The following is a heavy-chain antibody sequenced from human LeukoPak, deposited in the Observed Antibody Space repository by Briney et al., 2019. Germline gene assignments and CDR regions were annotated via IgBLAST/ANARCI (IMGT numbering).Heavy chain of an antibody. CDR1: GGTFSSYA. CDR2: IIPIFGTA. Sequence: SVKVSCKASGGTFSSYAISWVRQAPGQGLEWMGRIIPIFGTANYAQKFQGRVTITTDESTSTAYMELSSLRSEDTAAYYCATVTMVRGVIGWFDPWGQGTLVTVSS. V-gene: IGHV1-69*05. J-gene: IGHJ5*02. D-gene: IGHD3-10*01. CDR3: ATVTMVRGVIGWFDP.